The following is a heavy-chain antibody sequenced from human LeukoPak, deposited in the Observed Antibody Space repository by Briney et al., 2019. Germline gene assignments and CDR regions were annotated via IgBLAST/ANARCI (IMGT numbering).Heavy chain of an antibody. CDR3: ARDQGGGYSDY. V-gene: IGHV3-23*01. Sequence: GGSLRLSCAASGFTFSSYAMSWVRQAPGKGLEWVSAISGSGGSTFYADSVKGRFTISRDNAQNSLYLQMNNLRAEDTAVYYCARDQGGGYSDYWGQGTLVTVSS. J-gene: IGHJ4*02. CDR2: ISGSGGST. D-gene: IGHD2-15*01. CDR1: GFTFSSYA.